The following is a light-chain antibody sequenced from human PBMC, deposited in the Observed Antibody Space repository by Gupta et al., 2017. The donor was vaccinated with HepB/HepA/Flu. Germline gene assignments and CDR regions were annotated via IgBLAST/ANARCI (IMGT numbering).Light chain of an antibody. J-gene: IGKJ5*01. Sequence: DSVSTRSSGTRSFSAGERPTRSCVVCQSVRSSYLAWYQQKPGQAPRVLIYGASSRAPGVPDRFSGSGSGTEFTLTISRLEPEDFAVYYCQHYCSSSPTFGEGTRMEIK. CDR2: GAS. V-gene: IGKV3-20*01. CDR1: QSVRSSY. CDR3: QHYCSSSPT.